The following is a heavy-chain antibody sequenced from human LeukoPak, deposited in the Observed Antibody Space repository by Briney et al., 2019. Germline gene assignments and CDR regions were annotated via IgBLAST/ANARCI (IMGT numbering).Heavy chain of an antibody. CDR3: ARAGYGDSDFDY. Sequence: SETLSLTRTVSGYSLSTSFYWGWGRQPPREGLEWIGSIYHSGNTYYNPSLKSRVTISVDTSKNQFSLKLNSVTAADTAVYYCARAGYGDSDFDYWGQGTLVTVSS. CDR1: GYSLSTSFY. J-gene: IGHJ4*02. V-gene: IGHV4-38-2*02. D-gene: IGHD4-17*01. CDR2: IYHSGNT.